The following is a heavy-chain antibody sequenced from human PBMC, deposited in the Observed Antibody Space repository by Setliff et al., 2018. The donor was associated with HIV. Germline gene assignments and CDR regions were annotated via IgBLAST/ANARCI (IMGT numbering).Heavy chain of an antibody. D-gene: IGHD2-15*01. CDR2: LNPSGGST. Sequence: GASVKVSCKASGYTFTSYALHWVRQAPGQRLEWMGWLNPSGGSTSYAQKFQGRVTMTRDTSTSTVYMELSSLRSEDTAVYYCARDDEDGTDCSGGSCRRWFDPWGQGTLVTVSS. CDR3: ARDDEDGTDCSGGSCRRWFDP. CDR1: GYTFTSYA. V-gene: IGHV1-46*01. J-gene: IGHJ5*02.